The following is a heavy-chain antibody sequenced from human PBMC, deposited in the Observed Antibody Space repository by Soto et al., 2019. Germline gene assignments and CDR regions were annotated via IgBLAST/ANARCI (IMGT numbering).Heavy chain of an antibody. Sequence: SETLSLTCTVSGGSISSGGYYWSWIRQHPGKGLEWIGYIYYSGSTCYNPSLKSRVTISVDTSKNQFSLKLSSVTAADTAVYYCARVFRANWFDPWGQGTLVTVSS. CDR2: IYYSGST. J-gene: IGHJ5*02. CDR3: ARVFRANWFDP. V-gene: IGHV4-31*03. CDR1: GGSISSGGYY.